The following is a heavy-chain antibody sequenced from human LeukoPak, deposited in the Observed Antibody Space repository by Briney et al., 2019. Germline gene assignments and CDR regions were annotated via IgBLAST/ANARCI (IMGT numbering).Heavy chain of an antibody. CDR1: RFTFSSYW. CDR2: INSDGSTT. J-gene: IGHJ4*02. V-gene: IGHV3-74*01. D-gene: IGHD6-13*01. Sequence: GGSLRLSCAASRFTFSSYWMHWVRQAPGKGLVWVSRINSDGSTTSYADSVKGRFTISRDNAKNTLYLQMNSLRAEDTAVYYCARFIAAPYYFDYWGRGTLVTVSS. CDR3: ARFIAAPYYFDY.